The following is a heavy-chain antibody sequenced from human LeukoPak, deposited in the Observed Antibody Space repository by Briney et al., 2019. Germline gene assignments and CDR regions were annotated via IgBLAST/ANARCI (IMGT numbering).Heavy chain of an antibody. V-gene: IGHV1-69*13. CDR1: GGTFSSYA. CDR2: IIPIFGTA. J-gene: IGHJ4*02. Sequence: GASVKVSCKASGGTFSSYAISWVRQAPGQGLEWMGGIIPIFGTANYAQKFQGRVTITADESTSTAYMELSSLRSEDTAVYYCARDSYYYDTSGYYPARINSHCDYWGQGTLVTVSS. D-gene: IGHD3-22*01. CDR3: ARDSYYYDTSGYYPARINSHCDY.